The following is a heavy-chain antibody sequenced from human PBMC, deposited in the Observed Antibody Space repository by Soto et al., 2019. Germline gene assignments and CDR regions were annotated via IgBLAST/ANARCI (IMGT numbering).Heavy chain of an antibody. V-gene: IGHV4-61*08. J-gene: IGHJ4*02. Sequence: VLLQESGPRLLRPSETLSLTCTVSDDSFRGAEYYWSWIRQPLGKGPEWIGYTYYKGDTKYNPALRSRVTMSEDTSKTQFSLRLSSVTAADTAVYFCARGPAYINGWRTFDLWGRGILVTVSS. CDR3: ARGPAYINGWRTFDL. CDR2: TYYKGDT. CDR1: DDSFRGAEYY. D-gene: IGHD6-19*01.